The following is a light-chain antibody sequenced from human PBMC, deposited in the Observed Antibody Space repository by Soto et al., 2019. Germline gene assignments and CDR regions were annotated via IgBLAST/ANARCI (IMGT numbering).Light chain of an antibody. CDR2: GIS. CDR1: QSVSSSN. V-gene: IGKV3-20*01. J-gene: IGKJ4*01. CDR3: QQFSSYPLT. Sequence: EIVLTQSPGTLPLSPGERATLSCRSSQSVSSSNLAWYQQKRGQSPRVLIYGISNRATGVPDRFSGSGSGTDFTLTISRLEPEDFAVYYCQQFSSYPLTFGGGTKVDIK.